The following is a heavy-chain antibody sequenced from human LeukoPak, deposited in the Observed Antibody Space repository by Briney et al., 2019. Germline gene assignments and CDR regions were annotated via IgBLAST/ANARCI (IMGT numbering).Heavy chain of an antibody. J-gene: IGHJ4*02. CDR3: ARGYCSGGSCCLYYFDY. CDR2: MNPNSGNT. D-gene: IGHD2-15*01. Sequence: ASVKVSCKASGYTFTSYDINWVRQATGQGLEWMGWMNPNSGNTGYAQKFQGRVTMTRNTSISTAYMELSSLRSEDTAVYYCARGYCSGGSCCLYYFDYWGQGTLVTVSS. V-gene: IGHV1-8*01. CDR1: GYTFTSYD.